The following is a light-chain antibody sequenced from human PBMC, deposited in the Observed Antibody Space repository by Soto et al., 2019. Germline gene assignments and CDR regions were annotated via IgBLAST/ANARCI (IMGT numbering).Light chain of an antibody. V-gene: IGKV3-15*01. Sequence: ETVMTQSPVTLSVSPGERATLSCRASQSVSSKLAWYQQKPGQAPRLLIYGASTRATGIPDRFSGGGSGTEFTLTISSLQSEDFAVYYCQQYNNWPLTFGQGNKV. J-gene: IGKJ1*01. CDR1: QSVSSK. CDR3: QQYNNWPLT. CDR2: GAS.